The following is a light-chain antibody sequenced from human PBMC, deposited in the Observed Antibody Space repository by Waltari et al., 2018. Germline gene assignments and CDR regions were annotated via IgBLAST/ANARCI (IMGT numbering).Light chain of an antibody. Sequence: QSALTQPASVSGSPGQSITISCTGTSGDVRGENYVSWYQQHPGKAPKLMIYDVSNRPSGVSNRFSASKSGNTASLTISGLQAEDEGDYYCSSYASVSSLVFGGGTRLTVL. V-gene: IGLV2-14*01. CDR3: SSYASVSSLV. CDR2: DVS. J-gene: IGLJ2*01. CDR1: SGDVRGENY.